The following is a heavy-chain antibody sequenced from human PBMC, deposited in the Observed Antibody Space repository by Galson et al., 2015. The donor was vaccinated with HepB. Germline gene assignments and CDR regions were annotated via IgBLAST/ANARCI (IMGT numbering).Heavy chain of an antibody. V-gene: IGHV3-11*01. J-gene: IGHJ5*02. Sequence: SLRLSCAASGFTFSDYYMSWIRQAPGKGLEWVSYISSSGSTIYYADSVKGRFTISRDNAKNSLYLQMNSLRAEDTAVYYCARDRAEYGSGSYHWFDPWGQGTLVTVSS. CDR3: ARDRAEYGSGSYHWFDP. D-gene: IGHD3-10*01. CDR1: GFTFSDYY. CDR2: ISSSGSTI.